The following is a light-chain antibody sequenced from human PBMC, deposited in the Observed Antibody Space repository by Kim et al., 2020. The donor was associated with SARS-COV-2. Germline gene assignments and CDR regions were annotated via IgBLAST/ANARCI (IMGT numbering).Light chain of an antibody. Sequence: QAGLTQPPSVSKGLRQTATLTCTGNSNNVGNEGAAWLQQHQGRPPKLLSDRKNNRPSGISERLSASRSGNTASLTITGLQPEDEADYYCSAWDTSLSEWVFGGGTQLTVL. CDR2: RKN. CDR1: SNNVGNEG. J-gene: IGLJ3*02. CDR3: SAWDTSLSEWV. V-gene: IGLV10-54*01.